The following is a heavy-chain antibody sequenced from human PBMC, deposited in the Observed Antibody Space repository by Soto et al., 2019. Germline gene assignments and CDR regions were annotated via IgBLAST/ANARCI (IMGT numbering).Heavy chain of an antibody. CDR1: GFTFSSYS. J-gene: IGHJ3*02. CDR3: ARDRKQQRSFRDAFDI. Sequence: EVQLVESGGGLVQPGGSLRLSCAASGFTFSSYSMNWVRQAPGKGLEWVSYISSSSSTIYYADSVKGRFTISRDNAKNSLYLQMNSQRAEDTAVYYCARDRKQQRSFRDAFDIWGQGTMVTVSS. V-gene: IGHV3-48*01. D-gene: IGHD6-13*01. CDR2: ISSSSSTI.